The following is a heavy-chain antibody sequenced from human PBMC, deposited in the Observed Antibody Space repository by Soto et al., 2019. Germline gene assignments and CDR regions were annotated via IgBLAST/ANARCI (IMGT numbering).Heavy chain of an antibody. Sequence: QVQLVESGGGVVQPGGSLRLSCDATGFTFSNYAMHWVRQAPGKGLEWVAIMLCAGSGTFYADSVKGRFSISRDNSRNTVSMQMNDLGAEDTAIYYCAKDQRSAPAGRRSFFSTDYFFDFWGQGAQGIVSS. CDR1: GFTFSNYA. J-gene: IGHJ4*02. CDR2: MLCAGSGT. D-gene: IGHD1-1*01. CDR3: AKDQRSAPAGRRSFFSTDYFFDF. V-gene: IGHV3-30*02.